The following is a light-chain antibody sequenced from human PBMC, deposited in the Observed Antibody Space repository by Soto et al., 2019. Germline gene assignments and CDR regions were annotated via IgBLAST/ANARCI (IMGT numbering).Light chain of an antibody. Sequence: EILLTQSPGTLSLSPGERATHSCRASQSVTRNFLAWYQQQPGEVPRLLICDTSNRATGIPARFSGSGSGTDFTITISSLEPEDFAVYYCQQRSYWPLTFGGGTKVDIK. CDR3: QQRSYWPLT. CDR1: QSVTRNF. CDR2: DTS. V-gene: IGKV3-11*01. J-gene: IGKJ4*01.